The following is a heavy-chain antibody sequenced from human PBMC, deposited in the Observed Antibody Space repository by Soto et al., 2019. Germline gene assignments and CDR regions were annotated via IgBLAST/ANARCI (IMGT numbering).Heavy chain of an antibody. V-gene: IGHV4-59*08. Sequence: QVQLQESGPGLVKPSETLSLTCTVSGASISTYYWSWIRQPPGQGLEWIGYIYYSGDTKSNPALKSRVTISIHPSTTPLSRKLGSVTAADTAVYDCARRSEGDSSGYTWYFDLWGRGTLVTVSS. CDR2: IYYSGDT. D-gene: IGHD3-22*01. CDR1: GASISTYY. J-gene: IGHJ2*01. CDR3: ARRSEGDSSGYTWYFDL.